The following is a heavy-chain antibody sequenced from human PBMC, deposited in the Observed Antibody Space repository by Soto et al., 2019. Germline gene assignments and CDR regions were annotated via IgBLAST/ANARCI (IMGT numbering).Heavy chain of an antibody. J-gene: IGHJ4*02. CDR1: GFTFSSYG. CDR2: IWYDGSNK. Sequence: QVQLVESGGGVVQPGRSLRLSCAASGFTFSSYGMHWVRQAPGKGLEWVAVIWYDGSNKYYADSVKGRFTISRDNSKNTLYLQMNSLRAEDTAVYYCARDIVKNYCSGGSCYLVRYFDYWGQGTLVTVSS. CDR3: ARDIVKNYCSGGSCYLVRYFDY. D-gene: IGHD2-15*01. V-gene: IGHV3-33*01.